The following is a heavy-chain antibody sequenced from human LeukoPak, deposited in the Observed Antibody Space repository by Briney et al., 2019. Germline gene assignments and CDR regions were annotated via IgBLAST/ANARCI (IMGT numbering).Heavy chain of an antibody. Sequence: GGSLRLSCAASGFTFSSYAMHWVRQAPGKGLEWVAVISYDGSNKYYADSVKGRFTISRDNAKNSLNLQMNSLRAEDTAVYYCASDGGSSGNGAYYMDVWGKGTTVTVSS. CDR2: ISYDGSNK. V-gene: IGHV3-30*04. CDR3: ASDGGSSGNGAYYMDV. J-gene: IGHJ6*03. D-gene: IGHD2-15*01. CDR1: GFTFSSYA.